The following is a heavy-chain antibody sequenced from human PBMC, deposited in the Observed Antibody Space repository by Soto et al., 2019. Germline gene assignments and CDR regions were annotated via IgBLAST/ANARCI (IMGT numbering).Heavy chain of an antibody. Sequence: QVQLVQSGAEVKKPGSSVKVSCKASGGTFSSYAISWVRQAPGQGLEWMGGIIPIFGTANYAQKLQGRVTITADESTSTAYMELSSLRSEDTAVYYCARYSSSWPYYYYYYGMDVWGQGTTVTVSS. D-gene: IGHD6-13*01. CDR2: IIPIFGTA. V-gene: IGHV1-69*01. CDR3: ARYSSSWPYYYYYYGMDV. CDR1: GGTFSSYA. J-gene: IGHJ6*02.